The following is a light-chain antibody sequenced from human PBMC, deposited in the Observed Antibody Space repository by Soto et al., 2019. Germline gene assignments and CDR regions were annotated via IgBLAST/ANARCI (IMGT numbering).Light chain of an antibody. J-gene: IGKJ5*01. CDR1: QSAGNF. CDR2: YIS. V-gene: IGKV3-15*01. CDR3: QQHNQWPIT. Sequence: EIVMTQPPATLSVSPGETASLSCRASQSAGNFLAWYPQKPGQAPRLLIYYISTRETGIPARFSCSGAGTECTRTINSLQSEDAAVDYCQQHNQWPITFGQGTRLEIK.